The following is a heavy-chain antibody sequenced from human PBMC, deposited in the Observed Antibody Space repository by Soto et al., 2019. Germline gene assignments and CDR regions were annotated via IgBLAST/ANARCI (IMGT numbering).Heavy chain of an antibody. CDR1: GFSRSTSGVG. Sequence: SGPTVVNPTQTLTLTCTFSGFSRSTSGVGVGWIRQPPGKALEWLALIYWDDDKRYSPSLKSRLTITKDTSKNQVVLTMTNMDPVDTATYYCARIRGGTTSYGMDVWGQGTTVTVSS. CDR3: ARIRGGTTSYGMDV. CDR2: IYWDDDK. V-gene: IGHV2-5*02. D-gene: IGHD1-1*01. J-gene: IGHJ6*02.